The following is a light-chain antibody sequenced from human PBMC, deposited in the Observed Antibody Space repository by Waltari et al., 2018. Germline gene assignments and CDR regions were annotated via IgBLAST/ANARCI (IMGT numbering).Light chain of an antibody. CDR1: HDISNY. V-gene: IGKV1-33*01. Sequence: DIQMTQSPSSLSASVGDRVTITCQASHDISNYLNWYQPKPGKAPKLLIYDASNLETGVPSRFSGSGSGTDFSFTISSLQPEDIATYYCQQYYIYRTFGQGTKVEIK. CDR2: DAS. J-gene: IGKJ1*01. CDR3: QQYYIYRT.